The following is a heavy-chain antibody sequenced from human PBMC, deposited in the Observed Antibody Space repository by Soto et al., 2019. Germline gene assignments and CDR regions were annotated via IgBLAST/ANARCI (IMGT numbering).Heavy chain of an antibody. CDR1: GDSISSYH. D-gene: IGHD3-10*01. Sequence: SETLSLTCTVSGDSISSYHWSWIRQPPGKGLEWIGYIYYSGSTSYNPSLKSRVTISVDTSKNQFSLKLSSVTAADTAVYYCARPAGRLWHAFDIWGQGTMVTVSS. CDR2: IYYSGST. CDR3: ARPAGRLWHAFDI. V-gene: IGHV4-59*08. J-gene: IGHJ3*02.